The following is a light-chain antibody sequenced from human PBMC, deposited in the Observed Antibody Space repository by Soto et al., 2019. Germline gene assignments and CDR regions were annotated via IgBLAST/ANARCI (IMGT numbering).Light chain of an antibody. CDR3: QSYDSSLSGPYV. CDR1: GSNIGAGYD. J-gene: IGLJ1*01. Sequence: QSVLTQPPSVSGAPGQRVTISCTGSGSNIGAGYDVHWYQHLPGTAPKLLISGNTNRPSGVPDRFSGSKSGTSASLAITGLQTEDEADYYCQSYDSSLSGPYVFGTGTKVTVL. V-gene: IGLV1-40*01. CDR2: GNT.